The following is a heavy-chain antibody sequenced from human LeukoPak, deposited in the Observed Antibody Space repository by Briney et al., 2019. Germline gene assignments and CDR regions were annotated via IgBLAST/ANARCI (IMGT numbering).Heavy chain of an antibody. Sequence: GGSLRVSCAASGFTFSKVGMHCVRQAPGKGLEWVAIIWSDGSKKYYADSVKGRFTISRENSKNTVYLQMNSLRVEDTAVYYCAAHEGTPMVLCWGQGTLVTVAS. CDR3: AAHEGTPMVLC. CDR2: IWSDGSKK. CDR1: GFTFSKVG. V-gene: IGHV3-33*01. D-gene: IGHD5-18*01. J-gene: IGHJ4*02.